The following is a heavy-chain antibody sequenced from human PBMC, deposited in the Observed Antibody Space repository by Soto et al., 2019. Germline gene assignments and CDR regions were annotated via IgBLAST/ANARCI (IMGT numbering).Heavy chain of an antibody. V-gene: IGHV4-30-4*01. CDR2: IYYSGST. J-gene: IGHJ4*02. CDR1: GGSISSGDYY. CDR3: ARHRSTYYYDSSGYYYVPISYDY. D-gene: IGHD3-22*01. Sequence: PSETLSLTCTVSGGSISSGDYYWSWIRQPPGKGLEWIGYIYYSGSTYYNPSLKSRVTISLDTSKNQFSLKLSSVTAADTAVYYCARHRSTYYYDSSGYYYVPISYDYWGQGTLVTVSS.